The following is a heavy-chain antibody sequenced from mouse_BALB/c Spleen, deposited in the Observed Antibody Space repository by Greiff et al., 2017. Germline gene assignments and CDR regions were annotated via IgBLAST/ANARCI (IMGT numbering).Heavy chain of an antibody. CDR3: ARSDYYGSSPYFDY. V-gene: IGHV1-63*02. Sequence: QVQLKQSGAELVRPGTSVKISCKASGYTFTNYWLGWVKQRPGHGLEWIGDIYPGGGYTNYNEKFKGKATLTADTSSSTAYMQLSSLTSEDSAVYFCARSDYYGSSPYFDYWGQGTTLTVSS. CDR1: GYTFTNYW. CDR2: IYPGGGYT. J-gene: IGHJ2*01. D-gene: IGHD1-1*01.